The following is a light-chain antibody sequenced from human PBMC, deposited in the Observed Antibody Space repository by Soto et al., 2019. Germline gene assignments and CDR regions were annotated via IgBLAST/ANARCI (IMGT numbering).Light chain of an antibody. CDR1: QSVGGN. V-gene: IGKV3-15*01. Sequence: EIVMTQSPATLSVSPGERATLSCRASQSVGGNLAWYQQKPGQAPRLLIYGASTRAADIPARFSGSGSGTEFTLTISSLQSEDFAVYYCQQYRNWPPLMCTFGPGTRLEI. J-gene: IGKJ2*02. CDR3: QQYRNWPPLMCT. CDR2: GAS.